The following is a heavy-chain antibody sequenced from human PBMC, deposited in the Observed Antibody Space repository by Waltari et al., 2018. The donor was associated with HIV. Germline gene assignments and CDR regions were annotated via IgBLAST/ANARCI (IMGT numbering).Heavy chain of an antibody. J-gene: IGHJ4*02. V-gene: IGHV3-30*18. D-gene: IGHD3-22*01. CDR2: ISYDGNNK. Sequence: QVQLVESGGGVVQPGRSLSLSCAASGFPFSNSGMHWVRQAPGKGLGGVAVISYDGNNKNYADSVKGRFTISRDNSKNTLYLQMNSLRADDTALYYCVKDRGTFTMINEYWGQGTLVTVSS. CDR1: GFPFSNSG. CDR3: VKDRGTFTMINEY.